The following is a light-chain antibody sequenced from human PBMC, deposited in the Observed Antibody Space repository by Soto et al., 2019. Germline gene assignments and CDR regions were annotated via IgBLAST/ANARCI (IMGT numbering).Light chain of an antibody. V-gene: IGKV3-20*02. CDR3: HSRA. J-gene: IGKJ5*01. CDR1: QRISSNY. Sequence: VLTQSTGTLSLSTEEKSTLSCRASQRISSNYLGWYQQKPGQAPRLLIYDASTLESGVPSRFSGSGSETEFTLTISRLQPDDFATYFCHSRAFGQGTRLEIK. CDR2: DAS.